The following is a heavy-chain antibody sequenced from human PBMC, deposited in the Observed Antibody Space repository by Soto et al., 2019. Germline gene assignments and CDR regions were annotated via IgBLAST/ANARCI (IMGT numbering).Heavy chain of an antibody. CDR1: GVSFSTYS. CDR3: AKLRYFDWLLPFYYFDY. Sequence: PGGSLRLSCAASGVSFSTYSMNWVRQVPGKGLEWVSYISSSSRAIFYADSVKGRFTISRDNARNSLYLQMNSLRAEDTAVYYCAKLRYFDWLLPFYYFDYWGQGTLVTVSS. J-gene: IGHJ4*02. V-gene: IGHV3-48*01. CDR2: ISSSSRAI. D-gene: IGHD3-9*01.